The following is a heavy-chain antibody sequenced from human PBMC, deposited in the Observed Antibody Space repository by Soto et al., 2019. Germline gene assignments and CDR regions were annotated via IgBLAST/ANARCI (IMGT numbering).Heavy chain of an antibody. V-gene: IGHV3-15*01. CDR3: TTDHEMEQLVEYYYYYYMDV. D-gene: IGHD6-6*01. J-gene: IGHJ6*03. Sequence: PGGSLRLSCAASGFTFSNAWMSWVRQAPGKGLEWVGRIKSKTDGGTTDYAAPVKGRSTISRDDSKNTLYLQMNSLKTEDTAVYYCTTDHEMEQLVEYYYYYYMDVWGKGTTVTVSS. CDR2: IKSKTDGGTT. CDR1: GFTFSNAW.